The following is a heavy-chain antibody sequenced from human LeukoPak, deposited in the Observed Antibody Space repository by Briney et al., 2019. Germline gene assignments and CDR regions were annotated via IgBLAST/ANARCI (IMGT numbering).Heavy chain of an antibody. V-gene: IGHV4-59*12. CDR3: ARDLRDGYPHFDP. CDR1: GGSISTYY. CDR2: IYYSGST. Sequence: SETLSLTCTVSGGSISTYYWSWIRQPPGKGLEWIGYIYYSGSTNYNPSLKSRVTISVDTSKNQFSLKLSSVTAADTAVYYCARDLRDGYPHFDPWGQGTLVTVSS. D-gene: IGHD5-24*01. J-gene: IGHJ5*02.